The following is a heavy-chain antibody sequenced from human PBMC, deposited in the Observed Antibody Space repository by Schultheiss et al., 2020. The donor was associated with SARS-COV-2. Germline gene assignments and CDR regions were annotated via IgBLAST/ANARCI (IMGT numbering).Heavy chain of an antibody. V-gene: IGHV4-39*01. CDR3: ARAYGDYFVNFYY. J-gene: IGHJ4*02. D-gene: IGHD4-17*01. CDR1: GGSISSSSYY. CDR2: INHSGST. Sequence: SETLSLTCTVSGGSISSSSYYWGWIRQPPGKGLEWIGEINHSGSTNYNPSLKSRVTMSVDTSKNQFSLKLSSVTAADTAVYYCARAYGDYFVNFYYWGQGTLVTVSS.